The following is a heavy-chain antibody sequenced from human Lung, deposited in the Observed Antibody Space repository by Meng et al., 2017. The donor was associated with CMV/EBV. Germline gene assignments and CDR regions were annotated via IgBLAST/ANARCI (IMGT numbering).Heavy chain of an antibody. Sequence: GEXXKISCEASGFAFNNFWMHWVRQDPGKGLLWVSRVDGAGAGIMYADSVKGRFTISRDPARNTVYLQMNNLRVDDTAVYYCVRDRGLGGIASWGQGTLVTVSS. D-gene: IGHD3-10*01. V-gene: IGHV3-74*03. CDR2: VDGAGAGI. CDR3: VRDRGLGGIAS. J-gene: IGHJ4*02. CDR1: GFAFNNFW.